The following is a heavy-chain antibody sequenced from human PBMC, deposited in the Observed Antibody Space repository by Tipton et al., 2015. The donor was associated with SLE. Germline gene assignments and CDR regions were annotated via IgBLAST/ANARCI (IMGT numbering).Heavy chain of an antibody. D-gene: IGHD2-8*01. Sequence: SGDSVSSDKWWSWVRQSPGKGLEWIGEIHRRGSTNYNPSVKSRITISVDTSKNQLSLEVRSVTAADTAVYYCVRLRSKVLIDYWGQGTLVTVSS. J-gene: IGHJ4*02. CDR2: IHRRGST. V-gene: IGHV4-4*02. CDR3: VRLRSKVLIDY. CDR1: GDSVSSDKW.